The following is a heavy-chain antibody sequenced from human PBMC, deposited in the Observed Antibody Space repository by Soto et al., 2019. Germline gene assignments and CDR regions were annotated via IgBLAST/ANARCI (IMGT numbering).Heavy chain of an antibody. CDR2: INANSGDT. CDR1: GYTFTGYY. Sequence: ASVKVSCKGSGYTFTGYYMHWVRQAPGQGLEWMGRINANSGDTKYAQNFQGRVTVTRDTSINTAYVELSRLRSDDTAVYYCAKGGGSSFFDYWGQGILVTVSS. V-gene: IGHV1-2*06. CDR3: AKGGGSSFFDY. D-gene: IGHD2-2*01. J-gene: IGHJ4*02.